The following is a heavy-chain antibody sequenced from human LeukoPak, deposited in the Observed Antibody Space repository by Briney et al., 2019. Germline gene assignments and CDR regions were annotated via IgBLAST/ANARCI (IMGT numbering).Heavy chain of an antibody. V-gene: IGHV3-48*03. CDR1: GVTFSSYE. CDR2: ISSGGNTV. CDR3: AKDQSDDYFYGMDV. J-gene: IGHJ6*02. Sequence: GGSLRLSCAASGVTFSSYEMNWVRQAPGKGLEWVSYISSGGNTVHYADSVKGRFTISRDNSKNTLYLQMNSLRAEDTAVYYCAKDQSDDYFYGMDVWGQGTTVTVSS.